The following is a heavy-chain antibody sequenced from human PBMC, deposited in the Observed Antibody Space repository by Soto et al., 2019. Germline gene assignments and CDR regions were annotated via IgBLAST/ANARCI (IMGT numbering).Heavy chain of an antibody. V-gene: IGHV4-34*01. D-gene: IGHD3-16*01. CDR3: AREGWGSGNYLIGMDV. J-gene: IGHJ6*02. Sequence: QVQLQQWGAGLLKPSETLSLTCAVYGGSFSGYYWSWIRQPPGKGLEWIGEINHSGSTNYNPSLKSRVTISVDTSKNQFALKLSSVTAADTAVYYCAREGWGSGNYLIGMDVWCQGTTVTVSS. CDR1: GGSFSGYY. CDR2: INHSGST.